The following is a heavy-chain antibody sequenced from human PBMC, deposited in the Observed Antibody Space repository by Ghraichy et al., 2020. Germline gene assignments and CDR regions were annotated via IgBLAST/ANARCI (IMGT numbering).Heavy chain of an antibody. D-gene: IGHD2-15*01. V-gene: IGHV3-30-3*01. CDR3: ARRYYSGGNYYAFDI. J-gene: IGHJ3*02. CDR1: GFSFSSSE. CDR2: ISHDDSHK. Sequence: GGSLRLSCAASGFSFSSSEMHWVRQAPGKGLEWVALISHDDSHKYYADSVKGRFTISRDNSKNTLYLQMNSLRNEGTAVYYCARRYYSGGNYYAFDIWGQGTMVTVSS.